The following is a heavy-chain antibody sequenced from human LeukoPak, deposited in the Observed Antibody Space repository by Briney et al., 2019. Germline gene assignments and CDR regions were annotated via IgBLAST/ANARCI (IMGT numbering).Heavy chain of an antibody. CDR3: ARDRDWNDAFEMDV. D-gene: IGHD1-1*01. CDR1: GFTFSNYE. Sequence: GGSLRLSCAASGFTFSNYEMNWVRQAPGKGLEWISYISRSGNNIYYKDSVRGRFTISRDDAKDSLYLQMNSLRFEDTAVYYCARDRDWNDAFEMDVWGQGTTVTVSS. V-gene: IGHV3-48*03. J-gene: IGHJ6*02. CDR2: ISRSGNNI.